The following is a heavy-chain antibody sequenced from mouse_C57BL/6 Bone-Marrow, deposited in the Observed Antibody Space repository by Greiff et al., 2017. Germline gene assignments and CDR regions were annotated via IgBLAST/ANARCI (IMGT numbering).Heavy chain of an antibody. D-gene: IGHD1-1*01. J-gene: IGHJ3*01. CDR3: ARGVGRVRRYSFAY. V-gene: IGHV1-64*01. CDR1: GYTFTSYW. Sequence: QVQLQQPGAELVKPGASVKLSCKASGYTFTSYWMHWVKQRPGQGLEWIGMIHPNSGSTNYNEKFKSKATLTVDKSSSTAYMQLSRLTSEDSAVYACARGVGRVRRYSFAYWGQGTLVTVSA. CDR2: IHPNSGST.